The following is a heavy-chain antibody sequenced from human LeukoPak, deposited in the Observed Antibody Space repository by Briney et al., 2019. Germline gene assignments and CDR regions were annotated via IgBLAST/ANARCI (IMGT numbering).Heavy chain of an antibody. CDR2: IYYSGST. CDR1: VGFISSYY. CDR3: ARSNSLAARPSPPRY. V-gene: IGHV4-59*01. D-gene: IGHD6-6*01. J-gene: IGHJ4*02. Sequence: SETLSLTCTVSVGFISSYYWSWIRQPPGKGLEWIGYIYYSGSTNYNPSLKSRVTISVDTSKNQFSLKLSSVTAADTAVYYCARSNSLAARPSPPRYWGQGTLVTVSS.